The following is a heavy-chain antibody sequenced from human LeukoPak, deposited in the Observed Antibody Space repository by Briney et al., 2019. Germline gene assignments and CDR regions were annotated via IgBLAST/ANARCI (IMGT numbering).Heavy chain of an antibody. D-gene: IGHD6-13*01. CDR2: ISTSGRT. Sequence: SQTLSLTCTVSGGSISSGSYYWSWIRQPAGKGLEWIGRISTSGRTNYNPPLKSRVTISVDTSKNQFSLKPSSATAADTAVYYCAKGDGIAAFYWGQGTLVTVSS. CDR3: AKGDGIAAFY. CDR1: GGSISSGSYY. V-gene: IGHV4-61*02. J-gene: IGHJ4*02.